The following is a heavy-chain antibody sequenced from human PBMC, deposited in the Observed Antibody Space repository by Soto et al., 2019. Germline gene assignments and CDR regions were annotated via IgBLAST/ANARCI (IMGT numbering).Heavy chain of an antibody. V-gene: IGHV3-21*01. CDR3: ARGVSSSSWFDY. Sequence: VQLVESGGGLVQPGGSLRLSCAASGFTFSSYSMNWVRQAPGKGLEWVSSISSSSSYIYYADSVKGRFTISRDNAKNSLYLQMNSLRAEDTAVYYCARGVSSSSWFDYWGQGTLVTVSS. CDR2: ISSSSSYI. D-gene: IGHD6-13*01. J-gene: IGHJ4*02. CDR1: GFTFSSYS.